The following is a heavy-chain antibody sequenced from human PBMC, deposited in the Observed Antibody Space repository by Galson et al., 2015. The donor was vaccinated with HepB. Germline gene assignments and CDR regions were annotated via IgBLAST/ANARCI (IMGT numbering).Heavy chain of an antibody. D-gene: IGHD6-13*01. V-gene: IGHV3-21*01. CDR2: ISSSSAYI. J-gene: IGHJ6*02. CDR3: ARDQMQLVLGCYYYYGMDV. Sequence: SLRLSCAASGFTFSSYSMNWVRQAPGKGLEWVSSISSSSAYIYYADSVKGRFTISRDSAKNSLYLQMNSLRAEDTALYYCARDQMQLVLGCYYYYGMDVWGQGTTATVSS. CDR1: GFTFSSYS.